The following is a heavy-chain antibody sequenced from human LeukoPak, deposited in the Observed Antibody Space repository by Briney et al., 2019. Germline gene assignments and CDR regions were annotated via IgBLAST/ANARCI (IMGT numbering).Heavy chain of an antibody. D-gene: IGHD1-26*01. CDR1: GFTFSSYS. Sequence: GGSLTLSCAASGFTFSSYSMNWVRQAPGKGLEWVSYISSSSSTIYYADSVKGRFTISRDNAKNSLYLQMNSLRDEDTAVCYCARGDPSGSYSFDYWGQGTLDTVSS. CDR2: ISSSSSTI. J-gene: IGHJ4*02. V-gene: IGHV3-48*02. CDR3: ARGDPSGSYSFDY.